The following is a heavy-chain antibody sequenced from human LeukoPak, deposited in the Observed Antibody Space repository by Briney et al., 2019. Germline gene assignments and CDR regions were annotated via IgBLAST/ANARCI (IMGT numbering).Heavy chain of an antibody. V-gene: IGHV4-4*07. CDR2: IYTSGST. J-gene: IGHJ5*02. CDR3: ARDSDILTGPNWFDP. D-gene: IGHD3-9*01. CDR1: GGSISSYY. Sequence: SETLSLTCTVSGGSISSYYWSWIRQPAGKGLEWIGRIYTSGSTNYNPSLKSRVTMSVDTSKNQLSLKLSSVTAADTAVYYCARDSDILTGPNWFDPWGQGTLVTVSS.